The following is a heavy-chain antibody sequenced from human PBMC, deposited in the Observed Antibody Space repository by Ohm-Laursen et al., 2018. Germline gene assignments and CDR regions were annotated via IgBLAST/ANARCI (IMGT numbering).Heavy chain of an antibody. J-gene: IGHJ4*02. D-gene: IGHD4-17*01. V-gene: IGHV3-9*01. Sequence: SLRLSCTATGFTFDNYAMYWVRHAPGKGLEWVSSISWNGGKIVYADSVKGRFTISRDNAKKSLYLQMNSLRAEDTAFYYCAKGWYGDYYFDYWGQGTLVTVSS. CDR3: AKGWYGDYYFDY. CDR2: ISWNGGKI. CDR1: GFTFDNYA.